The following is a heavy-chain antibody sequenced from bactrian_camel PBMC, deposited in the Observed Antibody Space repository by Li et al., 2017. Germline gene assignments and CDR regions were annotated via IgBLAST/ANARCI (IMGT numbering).Heavy chain of an antibody. V-gene: IGHV3S5*01. D-gene: IGHD4*01. CDR2: IVSNGSST. CDR1: GFTFSNSY. CDR3: ASAIQYSNYDPEYKA. J-gene: IGHJ4*01. Sequence: HVQLVESGGGAVQPWRSLRLSCAASGFTFSNSYMTWVRQAPGKGLEWVTGIVSNGSSTYYADSVKGRFTISRDNAKNTVYLQLNSLKTEDTAMFYCASAIQYSNYDPEYKAWGQGTQVTVS.